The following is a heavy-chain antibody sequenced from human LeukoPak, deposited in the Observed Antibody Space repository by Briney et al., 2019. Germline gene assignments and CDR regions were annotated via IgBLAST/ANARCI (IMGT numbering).Heavy chain of an antibody. CDR3: ARVPHLFYYDNSGSYGAFDI. D-gene: IGHD3-22*01. J-gene: IGHJ3*02. CDR1: GFTFSSYE. CDR2: IRSSGGTI. V-gene: IGHV3-48*03. Sequence: PGGSLRLSCAATGFTFSSYEMNWVRQAPGKGLEWVSYIRSSGGTIYYADSVKGRFTISRDNAKNSLYLQMNSLRAEDTAVYYCARVPHLFYYDNSGSYGAFDIWGQGTMVTVSS.